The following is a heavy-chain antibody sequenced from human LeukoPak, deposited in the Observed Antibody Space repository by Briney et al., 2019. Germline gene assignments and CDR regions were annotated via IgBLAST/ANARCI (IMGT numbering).Heavy chain of an antibody. Sequence: PSETLSLTCTVSGDSISSHSYFWGWIRQPPGKGLEWIGNIHYIGSTYYNPSLKSRVTISVDTSTNHLSLKLRSVTAADTAVYYCAKTLPYSGGWRATFDFWGQGTLVTVSS. CDR1: GDSISSHSYF. D-gene: IGHD6-19*01. V-gene: IGHV4-39*02. J-gene: IGHJ4*02. CDR3: AKTLPYSGGWRATFDF. CDR2: IHYIGST.